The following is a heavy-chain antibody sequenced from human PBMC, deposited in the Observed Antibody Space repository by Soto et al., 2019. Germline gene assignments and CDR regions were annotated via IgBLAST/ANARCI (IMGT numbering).Heavy chain of an antibody. Sequence: GGSLRLSCAASGFTFSSYSMGWVRQAPGKGLEWVSAISGNAAGTYYADSVKGRFTISRDNSKNTLYLQTNSLRADDTAVYYCAKGSPPPPMRGGHYFIDYWGQRTL. D-gene: IGHD2-21*02. CDR3: AKGSPPPPMRGGHYFIDY. CDR1: GFTFSSYS. V-gene: IGHV3-23*01. CDR2: ISGNAAGT. J-gene: IGHJ4*02.